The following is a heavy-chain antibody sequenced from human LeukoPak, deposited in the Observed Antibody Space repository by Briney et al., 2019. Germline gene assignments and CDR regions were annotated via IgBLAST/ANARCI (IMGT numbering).Heavy chain of an antibody. D-gene: IGHD1-26*01. V-gene: IGHV4-59*01. CDR3: ARGVGATHFDY. J-gene: IGHJ4*02. CDR2: VHYSGTP. CDR1: GGSIRSYY. Sequence: SETLSLTCAVSGGSIRSYYWSWIRQPPDKGLEWIGYVHYSGTPNSNPSLRSRVTFSVDTSKNQFSLRLTSVTAADTAVYYCARGVGATHFDYWGQGTLVTVSS.